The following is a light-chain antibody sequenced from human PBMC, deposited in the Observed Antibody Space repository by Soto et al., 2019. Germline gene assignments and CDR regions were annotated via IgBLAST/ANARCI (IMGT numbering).Light chain of an antibody. CDR2: AAS. CDR3: QQSYSTPVT. V-gene: IGKV1-39*01. CDR1: QSITNY. J-gene: IGKJ5*01. Sequence: DILMTQSPSSLSASVGDRVTITCRASQSITNYLSWYQQKPGKAPVVLIYAASSLQSGVPSRFSGSGSGTDFTLTISSLQPEDFATYYCQQSYSTPVTFGQGTRLEIK.